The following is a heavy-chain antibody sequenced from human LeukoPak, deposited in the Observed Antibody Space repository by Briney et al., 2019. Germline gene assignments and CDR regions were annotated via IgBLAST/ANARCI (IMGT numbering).Heavy chain of an antibody. CDR1: GFTFSTYA. D-gene: IGHD1-14*01. J-gene: IGHJ4*02. CDR2: ISNSGDST. Sequence: GGSLRLSCGVSGFTFSTYAMSWVRQAPGEGLQWVSGISNSGDSTYYLDSVKGRFTISRDNSKNTLHLQMSSLRAEDTALYYCVKDRCDRATCPEVWGQGTLVTVSS. CDR3: VKDRCDRATCPEV. V-gene: IGHV3-23*01.